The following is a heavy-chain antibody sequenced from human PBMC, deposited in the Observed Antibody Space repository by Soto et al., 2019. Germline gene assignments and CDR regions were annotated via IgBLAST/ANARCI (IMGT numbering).Heavy chain of an antibody. J-gene: IGHJ6*02. CDR1: GGTFSSYA. Sequence: ASVKVSCKASGGTFSSYAISWVRQAPGQGLEWMGGIIPIFGTANYAQKFQGRVTITADESTSTAYMELSSLRSEDTAVYYCARSKKWELLLEPDLRIGMDVWGQGTTVTVSS. CDR3: ARSKKWELLLEPDLRIGMDV. CDR2: IIPIFGTA. V-gene: IGHV1-69*13. D-gene: IGHD1-26*01.